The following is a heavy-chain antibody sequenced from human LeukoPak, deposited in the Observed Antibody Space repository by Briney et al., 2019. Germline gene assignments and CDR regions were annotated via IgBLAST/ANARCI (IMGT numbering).Heavy chain of an antibody. J-gene: IGHJ4*02. D-gene: IGHD3-22*01. CDR1: GFTFSSYA. CDR2: ISGSGGST. CDR3: AKDRGDYHYDSSGSIWDYFDY. V-gene: IGHV3-23*01. Sequence: GGSLRLSCAASGFTFSSYAMSWVRQAPGKGLEWVSAISGSGGSTYYADSVKGRFTISRDNSKNTLYLQMNSLRAEDTAVYYCAKDRGDYHYDSSGSIWDYFDYWGQGTLVTVSS.